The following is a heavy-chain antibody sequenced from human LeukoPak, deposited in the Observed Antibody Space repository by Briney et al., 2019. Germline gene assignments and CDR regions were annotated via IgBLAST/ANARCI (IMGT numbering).Heavy chain of an antibody. CDR3: ARGTRSSWYYYYYYMDV. Sequence: SETLSLTCAVYGGSFSGYYWSWIRQPPGKGLEWIGEINHSGSTNYNPSLKSRVTISIDTSKNQFSLKLSSVTAADTAVYYCARGTRSSWYYYYYYMDVWGKGTTVTISS. CDR2: INHSGST. V-gene: IGHV4-34*01. CDR1: GGSFSGYY. J-gene: IGHJ6*03. D-gene: IGHD6-13*01.